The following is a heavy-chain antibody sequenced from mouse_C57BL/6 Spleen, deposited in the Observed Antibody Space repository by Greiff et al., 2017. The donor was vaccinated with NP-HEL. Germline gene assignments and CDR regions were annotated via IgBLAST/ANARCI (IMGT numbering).Heavy chain of an antibody. D-gene: IGHD1-1*01. CDR1: GYTFTSYW. Sequence: VQLQQSGAELVKPGASVKLSCKASGYTFTSYWMHWVKQRPGQGLEWIGMIHPNSGSTNYNEKFKSKATLTVDKSSSTAYMQLSSLTSEYSAVYYCARWGGYYGGCDYWGQGTTLTVSS. CDR3: ARWGGYYGGCDY. J-gene: IGHJ2*01. V-gene: IGHV1-64*01. CDR2: IHPNSGST.